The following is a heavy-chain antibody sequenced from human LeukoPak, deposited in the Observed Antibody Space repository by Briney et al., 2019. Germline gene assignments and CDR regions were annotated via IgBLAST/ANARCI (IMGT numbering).Heavy chain of an antibody. J-gene: IGHJ4*02. CDR2: IYYSGST. D-gene: IGHD1-26*01. Sequence: SETLSLTCTVSGGSISSGGYYWSWIRQPPGKGLEWIGYIYYSGSTNYNPSLKSRVTISVDTSKNQFSLKLSSVTAADTAMYYCARAISGSHFDSWGQGTLVTVSS. V-gene: IGHV4-61*08. CDR1: GGSISSGGYY. CDR3: ARAISGSHFDS.